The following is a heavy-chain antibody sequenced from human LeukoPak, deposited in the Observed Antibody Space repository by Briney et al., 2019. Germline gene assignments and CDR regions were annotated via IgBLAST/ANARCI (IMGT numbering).Heavy chain of an antibody. Sequence: GGSLRLSCAASGFTFSSYAMHWVRQAPGKGLEWVAVISYDGSNKCYADSVKGRFTISRDNSKNTLYLQMNSLRAEDTAVYYCARTIGNDFWSGYSFDYWGQGTLVTVSS. V-gene: IGHV3-30*04. CDR3: ARTIGNDFWSGYSFDY. CDR2: ISYDGSNK. D-gene: IGHD3-3*01. J-gene: IGHJ4*02. CDR1: GFTFSSYA.